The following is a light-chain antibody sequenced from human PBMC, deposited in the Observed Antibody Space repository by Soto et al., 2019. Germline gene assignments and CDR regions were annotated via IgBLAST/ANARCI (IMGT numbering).Light chain of an antibody. CDR3: SSFTTSSTWV. Sequence: QSALTQPASVSGSPGQSITISCTGTSSDVGNYNYVSWYQQHPGKAPKLMIYEVISRPSGVSNRFSGSESGNTASLTISGLQTEDEADYYCSSFTTSSTWVFGGGTKLTVL. CDR1: SSDVGNYNY. V-gene: IGLV2-14*01. CDR2: EVI. J-gene: IGLJ3*02.